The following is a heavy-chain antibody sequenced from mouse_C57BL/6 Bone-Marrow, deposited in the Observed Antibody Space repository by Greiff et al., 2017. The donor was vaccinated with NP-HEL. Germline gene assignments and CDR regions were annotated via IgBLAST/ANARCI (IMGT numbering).Heavy chain of an antibody. CDR1: GFTFSSYG. Sequence: EVHLVESGGDLVKPGGSLKLSCAASGFTFSSYGMSWVRQTPDKRLEWVATISSGGSYTYYPDSVKGRFTISRDNAKNTLYLQMSSLKSEDTAMYYCARPLAYYSNPYFDYWGQGTTLTVSS. V-gene: IGHV5-6*01. CDR3: ARPLAYYSNPYFDY. J-gene: IGHJ2*01. CDR2: ISSGGSYT. D-gene: IGHD2-5*01.